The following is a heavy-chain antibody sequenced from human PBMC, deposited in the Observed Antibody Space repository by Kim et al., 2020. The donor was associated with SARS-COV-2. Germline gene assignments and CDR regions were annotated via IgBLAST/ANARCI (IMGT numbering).Heavy chain of an antibody. CDR3: VKDPNYYDSSGYYYFHGFDL. Sequence: GGSLRLSCSASGFTFSSYAMHWVRQAPGKGLEYVSAISSNGGSTYYADSVKGRFTISRDNSKNTLYLQMSSLRAEDTAVYYCVKDPNYYDSSGYYYFHGFDLWGRGTLVTVSS. J-gene: IGHJ2*01. CDR1: GFTFSSYA. D-gene: IGHD3-22*01. CDR2: ISSNGGST. V-gene: IGHV3-64D*09.